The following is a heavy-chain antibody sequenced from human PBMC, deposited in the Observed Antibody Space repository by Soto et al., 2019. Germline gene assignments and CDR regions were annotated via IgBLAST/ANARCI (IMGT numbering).Heavy chain of an antibody. V-gene: IGHV4-30-4*01. D-gene: IGHD3-3*01. CDR3: ARDFFDEGRFGAFDI. CDR1: GGSISSGDYY. CDR2: IYYSGSN. J-gene: IGHJ3*02. Sequence: QVQLQESGPGLVKPSQTLSLTCTVSGGSISSGDYYWSWIRQPPGKGLEWIGYIYYSGSNYYNPSLKSRVTLSVVTSKNQFALKLSSVTAADTAVYYCARDFFDEGRFGAFDIWGQGTMVTVSS.